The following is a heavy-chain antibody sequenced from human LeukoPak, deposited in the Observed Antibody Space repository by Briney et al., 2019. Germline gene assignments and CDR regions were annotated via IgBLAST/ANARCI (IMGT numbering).Heavy chain of an antibody. CDR3: ARVPRYGSGSYYSLDH. CDR2: ISSRENTI. V-gene: IGHV3-11*01. D-gene: IGHD3-10*01. J-gene: IGHJ4*02. CDR1: GFTFSDYY. Sequence: GGSPRLSCAASGFTFSDYYMSWSRQAPGERPEWDSYISSRENTIYYADSVKGRFTISRDSAKNSLYLQMNSLRADDTAAYYCARVPRYGSGSYYSLDHWGQGTLVTVSS.